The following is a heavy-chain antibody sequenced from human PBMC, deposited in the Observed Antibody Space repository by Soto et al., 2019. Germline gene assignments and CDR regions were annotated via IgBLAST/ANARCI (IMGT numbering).Heavy chain of an antibody. CDR2: ISAYNGNT. CDR3: ARVPMYEYGSGISFDY. CDR1: GYTFTRYA. Sequence: ASVKVSCKDSGYTFTRYAISWVRQAPGQGLEWMGWISAYNGNTNYAQKLQGRVTMTTDPSTSTANMELRSLRADDTALYYCARVPMYEYGSGISFDYWGQGTLVTVSS. V-gene: IGHV1-18*04. D-gene: IGHD3-10*01. J-gene: IGHJ4*02.